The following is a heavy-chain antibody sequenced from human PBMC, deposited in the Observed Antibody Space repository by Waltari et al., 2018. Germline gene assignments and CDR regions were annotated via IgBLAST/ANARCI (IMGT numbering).Heavy chain of an antibody. CDR3: ARDKYYDSSGPTVLFYY. V-gene: IGHV4-31*03. D-gene: IGHD3-22*01. Sequence: QVQLQESGPGLVKPSQTLSLTCTVSGGSISSGGYYWSWIRQHPGKGLEWIGYIYYSGSTYYNPSLKSRVTISVDTSKNQFSLKLSSVTAADTAVYYCARDKYYDSSGPTVLFYYWGQGTLVTVSS. J-gene: IGHJ4*02. CDR1: GGSISSGGYY. CDR2: IYYSGST.